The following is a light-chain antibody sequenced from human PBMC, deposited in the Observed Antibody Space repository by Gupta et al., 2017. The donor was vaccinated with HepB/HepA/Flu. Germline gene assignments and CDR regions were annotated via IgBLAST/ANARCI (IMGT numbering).Light chain of an antibody. CDR3: QHRSHCLSA. V-gene: IGKV3-11*01. CDR2: DAS. Sequence: EVVLTQSPATLSLSPGEGATLSCRASQSVGNSLAWYQHKPGQSPRLLIYDASTRATGVPARFSGGGSGTEFTLTITSLQPEDFAVYYCQHRSHCLSAFGQGTKVDIK. J-gene: IGKJ2*01. CDR1: QSVGNS.